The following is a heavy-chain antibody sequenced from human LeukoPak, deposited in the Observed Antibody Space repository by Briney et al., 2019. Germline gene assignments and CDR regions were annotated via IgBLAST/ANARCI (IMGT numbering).Heavy chain of an antibody. V-gene: IGHV4-59*01. CDR2: IYYTGTT. CDR3: AASYDSSGYYAYFDY. J-gene: IGHJ4*02. Sequence: PSETLSLTCTVSGGSIRSYYWSWIRQLPGQGLEWIGYIYYTGTTNHSPSLRSRVTIAVDTSKNQFSLKLTSVTAADTAVYYCAASYDSSGYYAYFDYWGQGTLVTVSS. D-gene: IGHD3-22*01. CDR1: GGSIRSYY.